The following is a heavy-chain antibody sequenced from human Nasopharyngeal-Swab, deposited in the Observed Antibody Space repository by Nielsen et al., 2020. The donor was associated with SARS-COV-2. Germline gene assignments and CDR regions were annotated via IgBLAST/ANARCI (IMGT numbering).Heavy chain of an antibody. D-gene: IGHD1-26*01. Sequence: ASVKVSCKDSGYTLTELSMHWVRQAPGKGLEWVGGFDPEDGETIYAQKFQGRVTMTEDTSTDTAYMELSSLTSEDTAVYYCARRRVTGIVGANRAYYYYGMDVWGQGTTVTVSS. CDR3: ARRRVTGIVGANRAYYYYGMDV. V-gene: IGHV1-24*01. CDR1: GYTLTELS. J-gene: IGHJ6*02. CDR2: FDPEDGET.